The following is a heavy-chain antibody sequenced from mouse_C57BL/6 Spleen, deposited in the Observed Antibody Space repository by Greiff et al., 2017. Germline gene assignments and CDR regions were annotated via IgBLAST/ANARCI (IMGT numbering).Heavy chain of an antibody. CDR3: APRGYGSSPFAY. Sequence: EVKLVESGGDLVKPGGSLKLSCAASGFTFSSYGMSWVRQTPDKRLEWVATISSGGSYTYYPDSVKGRFTISSDNAKNTLYLQMSSLKSEDTAMYYCAPRGYGSSPFAYWGQGTLVTVSA. CDR2: ISSGGSYT. D-gene: IGHD1-1*01. CDR1: GFTFSSYG. V-gene: IGHV5-6*01. J-gene: IGHJ3*01.